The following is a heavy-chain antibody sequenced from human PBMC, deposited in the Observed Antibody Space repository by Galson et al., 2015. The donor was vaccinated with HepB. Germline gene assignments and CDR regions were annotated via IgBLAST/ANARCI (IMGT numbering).Heavy chain of an antibody. V-gene: IGHV1-69*13. CDR1: GGTFSSYA. Sequence: SVKVSCKASGGTFSSYAISWVRQAPGQGLEWMGGIIPIFGTANYAQKFQGRVTITADESTSTAYMELSSLRSEDTAVYYCAREDRCRRGGSCFFPFRFDPWGQGTLVTVSS. J-gene: IGHJ5*02. D-gene: IGHD2-15*01. CDR3: AREDRCRRGGSCFFPFRFDP. CDR2: IIPIFGTA.